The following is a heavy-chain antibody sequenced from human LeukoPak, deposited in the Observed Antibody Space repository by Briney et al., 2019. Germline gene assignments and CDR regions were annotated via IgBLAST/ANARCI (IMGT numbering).Heavy chain of an antibody. CDR3: TRVGYIDEGIDY. CDR2: IKQDGSEK. V-gene: IGHV3-7*04. D-gene: IGHD5-24*01. Sequence: GGSLRLSCVGTGFTFSTFWMSWVRQAPGKGLEWVATIKQDGSEKYYVDSVRGRFTISRDNAKNSLYLQMNSLRAEDTAIYYCTRVGYIDEGIDYWGQGTLVTVSS. J-gene: IGHJ4*02. CDR1: GFTFSTFW.